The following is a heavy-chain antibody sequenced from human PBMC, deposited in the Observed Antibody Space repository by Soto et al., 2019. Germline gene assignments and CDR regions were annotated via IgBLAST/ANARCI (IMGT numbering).Heavy chain of an antibody. V-gene: IGHV3-48*01. CDR2: ISSSSSTI. J-gene: IGHJ6*03. Sequence: GGSLRLSCAASGFTFSSYSMNWVRQAPGKGLEWVSYISSSSSTIYYADSVKGRFTISRDNAKNSLYLQMNSLRAEDTAVYYCARDRDNWNYDRGSYYYYYMDVWGKGTTVTVSS. D-gene: IGHD1-7*01. CDR3: ARDRDNWNYDRGSYYYYYMDV. CDR1: GFTFSSYS.